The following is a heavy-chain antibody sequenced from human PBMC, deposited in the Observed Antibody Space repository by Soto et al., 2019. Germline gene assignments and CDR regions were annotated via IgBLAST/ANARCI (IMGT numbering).Heavy chain of an antibody. D-gene: IGHD2-2*01. V-gene: IGHV1-18*01. CDR3: ARCPESRSTAYFDY. J-gene: IGHJ4*02. CDR1: GFPFTDYG. Sequence: QVQLVQSGAEVKKPGASVKVSCKASGFPFTDYGFTWVRQAPGEGLEWMGWISAYTGNTNYAQKVQGRVTMSTDTSTSIAYLELRSLRSDDTAVYYCARCPESRSTAYFDYWGQGTLVTVSS. CDR2: ISAYTGNT.